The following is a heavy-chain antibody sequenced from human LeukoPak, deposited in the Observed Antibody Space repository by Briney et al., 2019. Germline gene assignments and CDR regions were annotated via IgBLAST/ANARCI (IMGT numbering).Heavy chain of an antibody. CDR3: AKDRCSNGIGCYYYYMEV. J-gene: IGHJ6*03. CDR1: AFTFSRYG. CDR2: IQYYRTNE. Sequence: GGSLRLSCAASAFTFSRYGMHWVRQAPGKALEWVAYIQYYRTNEQYAHSVKGRFRISRDNSNNILYLQMNSLRTEDTAVYYCAKDRCSNGIGCYYYYMEVWGKGTTVTISS. V-gene: IGHV3-30*02. D-gene: IGHD2-8*01.